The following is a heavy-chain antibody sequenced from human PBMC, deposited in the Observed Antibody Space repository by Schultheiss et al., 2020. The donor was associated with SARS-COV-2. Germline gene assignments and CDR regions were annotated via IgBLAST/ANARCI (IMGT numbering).Heavy chain of an antibody. CDR1: GYTFTSYD. Sequence: ASVKVSCKASGYTFTSYDINWVRQAPGQGLEWMGWISAYNGNTNYAQKLQGRVTMTTDTSTSTAYMELRSLRSDDTAVYYCARDRGSSWYHYRFDYWGQGTLVTVSS. CDR3: ARDRGSSWYHYRFDY. V-gene: IGHV1-18*01. J-gene: IGHJ4*02. CDR2: ISAYNGNT. D-gene: IGHD6-13*01.